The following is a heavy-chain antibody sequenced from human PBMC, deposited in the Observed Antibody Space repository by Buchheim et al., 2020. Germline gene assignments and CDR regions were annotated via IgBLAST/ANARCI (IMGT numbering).Heavy chain of an antibody. V-gene: IGHV3-13*01. CDR3: VRRNEGSPHFDY. Sequence: VQLVESGGGLVQPGGSLRLSCAASGFTFSTYDMHWVRQATGRGLDWVSAIGTAGDTYYAGSVKGRFTISRENAKNSSYLQMNSLRAGDTAVYYCVRRNEGSPHFDYWGQGTL. D-gene: IGHD6-13*01. J-gene: IGHJ4*02. CDR2: IGTAGDT. CDR1: GFTFSTYD.